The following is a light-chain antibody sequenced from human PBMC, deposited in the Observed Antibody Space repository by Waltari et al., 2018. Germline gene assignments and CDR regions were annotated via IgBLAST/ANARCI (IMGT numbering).Light chain of an antibody. J-gene: IGKJ5*01. CDR2: DAS. V-gene: IGKV1-33*01. CDR1: QGIVYF. Sequence: DIQMTKSPSCLSVSVGDRVTITCQASQGIVYFLNWYQHKPGKAPKLLIYDASNLETGVPSRFSGSGSGTDFTFTITSLQPEDIATYYCQQYHNFPLTFGQGTRLEIK. CDR3: QQYHNFPLT.